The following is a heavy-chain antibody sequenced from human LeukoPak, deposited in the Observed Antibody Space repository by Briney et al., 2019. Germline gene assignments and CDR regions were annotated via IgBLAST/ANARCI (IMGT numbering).Heavy chain of an antibody. D-gene: IGHD3-22*01. CDR3: AVDAGPYYYDSSGAP. J-gene: IGHJ5*02. CDR2: INHGGST. CDR1: GGSFSGYY. Sequence: KPSETLSLTCAVYGGSFSGYYWSWIRQPPGKGLEWIGEINHGGSTNYNPSLKSRVTISVDTSKNQFSLKLSSVAAADTAVYYCAVDAGPYYYDSSGAPWGQGTLVTVSS. V-gene: IGHV4-34*01.